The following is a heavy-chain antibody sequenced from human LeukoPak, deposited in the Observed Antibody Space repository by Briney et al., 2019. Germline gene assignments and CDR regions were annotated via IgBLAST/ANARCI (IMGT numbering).Heavy chain of an antibody. V-gene: IGHV3-30-3*01. CDR2: ISYDGTNK. CDR3: ARAQGYCSSVSCYGAGTFNY. J-gene: IGHJ4*02. D-gene: IGHD2-2*01. Sequence: GGSLRLSCAASGFNFSSYAMHWVRQPPGKGLEWVAVISYDGTNKYYADSVKGRFTISRDNSKNTLNLQMNSLRAEDTAVYFCARAQGYCSSVSCYGAGTFNYWGQGTLVTVSS. CDR1: GFNFSSYA.